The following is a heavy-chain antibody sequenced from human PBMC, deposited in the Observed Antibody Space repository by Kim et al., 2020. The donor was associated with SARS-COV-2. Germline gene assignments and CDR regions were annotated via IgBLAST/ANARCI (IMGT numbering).Heavy chain of an antibody. D-gene: IGHD5-18*01. CDR2: INHSGST. Sequence: SETLSLTCTVYGGSFSGYYWSWIRQPPGKGLEWIGEINHSGSTNYNPSLKSRVTISVDTSKNQFSLKLSSVTAADTAVYYCARERYSYGYKGAFDYWGQGTLGTVSS. J-gene: IGHJ4*02. CDR3: ARERYSYGYKGAFDY. V-gene: IGHV4-34*01. CDR1: GGSFSGYY.